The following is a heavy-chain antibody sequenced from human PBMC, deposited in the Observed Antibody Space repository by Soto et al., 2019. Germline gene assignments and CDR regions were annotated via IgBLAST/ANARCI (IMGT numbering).Heavy chain of an antibody. Sequence: EVQLVESGGGLVKPGGSLRLSCAASGFSFSDAWLNWVRQAPGKGLEWVGRVKSKTEGETADYATFVKGRFTISRDDSKNALYLQMNSLKTEDTAVYYCAAERAYFHDSNGYLSIDFWGQGTLVTVSS. CDR2: VKSKTEGETA. J-gene: IGHJ4*02. CDR1: GFSFSDAW. V-gene: IGHV3-15*07. D-gene: IGHD3-22*01. CDR3: AAERAYFHDSNGYLSIDF.